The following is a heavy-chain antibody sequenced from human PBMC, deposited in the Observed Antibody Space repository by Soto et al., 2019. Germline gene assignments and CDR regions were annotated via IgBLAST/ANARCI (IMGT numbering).Heavy chain of an antibody. CDR1: GGSISSSTW. V-gene: IGHV4-4*02. D-gene: IGHD1-26*01. CDR3: ARVSGSYYYGMDV. Sequence: QVQLQESGPGLVKPSGTLSLTCAVSGGSISSSTWWSWVRQPPGKGLEWMGEIYHSGSTNYNPSLKSRVTISVDKSKNQFALKLSSVTASDTAVYYCARVSGSYYYGMDVWGQGTTVTVSS. CDR2: IYHSGST. J-gene: IGHJ6*02.